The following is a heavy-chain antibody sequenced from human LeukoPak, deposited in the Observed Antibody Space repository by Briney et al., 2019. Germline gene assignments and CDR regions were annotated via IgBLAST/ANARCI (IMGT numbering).Heavy chain of an antibody. CDR1: GYSISSGYY. J-gene: IGHJ6*03. CDR2: IYHSGST. CDR3: ARDGRQLVHGYYYYYMDV. V-gene: IGHV4-38-2*02. Sequence: SETLSLTCTVSGYSISSGYYWGWIRQPPGKGLEWIGSIYHSGSTYYNPSLKSRVTISVDTSKNQFSLKLSSVTAADTAVYYCARDGRQLVHGYYYYYMDVWGKGTTVTVSS. D-gene: IGHD6-6*01.